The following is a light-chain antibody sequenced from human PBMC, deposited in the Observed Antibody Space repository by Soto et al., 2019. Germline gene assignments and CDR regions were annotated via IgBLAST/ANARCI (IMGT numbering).Light chain of an antibody. CDR2: GVS. J-gene: IGLJ3*02. Sequence: QSALTRPRSVSGSPGQSVTISCTGTNSDVGGYNYVSWYQQYPGKAPKLMISGVSERPSGVPDRFSGSKSGNTASLTISGLQAEDEADYYCCSYVDTDTWVFGGGTKLTVL. CDR1: NSDVGGYNY. CDR3: CSYVDTDTWV. V-gene: IGLV2-11*01.